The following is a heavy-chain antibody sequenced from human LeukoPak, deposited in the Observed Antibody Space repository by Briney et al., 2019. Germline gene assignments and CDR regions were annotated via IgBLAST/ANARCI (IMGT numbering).Heavy chain of an antibody. CDR3: AKEGRG. CDR1: GFTFDDYA. V-gene: IGHV3-9*01. D-gene: IGHD5-24*01. J-gene: IGHJ4*02. CDR2: ISWNSGSI. Sequence: PGGSLRLSCAASGFTFDDYAMHWVRQAPGKGLEWVSGISWNSGSIGYADSVKGRFTISRDNAKNSLYLQMNSLRAEDTALYYCAKEGRGWGQGTLVTVSS.